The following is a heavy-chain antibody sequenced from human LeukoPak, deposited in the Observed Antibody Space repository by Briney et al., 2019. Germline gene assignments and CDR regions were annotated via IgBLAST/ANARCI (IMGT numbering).Heavy chain of an antibody. CDR2: INHSGST. CDR3: HYDSSGIVDAFDI. Sequence: PSETLSLTCAVYGGSFSGYYWSWIRQPPGKGLEWIGEINHSGSTNYNPSLKSRVTISVDTSKNQFSLKLSSVTAADRAVYYCHYDSSGIVDAFDIWGQGTMVTVSS. J-gene: IGHJ3*02. D-gene: IGHD3-22*01. CDR1: GGSFSGYY. V-gene: IGHV4-34*01.